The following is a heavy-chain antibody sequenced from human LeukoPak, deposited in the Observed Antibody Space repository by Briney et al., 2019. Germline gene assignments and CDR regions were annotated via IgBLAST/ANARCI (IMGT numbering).Heavy chain of an antibody. V-gene: IGHV3-23*01. CDR1: GFTFSSYA. Sequence: GGSLRLSCAASGFTFSSYAMCWVRQAPGKGLEWVSAISCSGGSTYYADSVKGRFTISRDNSKNTLYLQMNSLRAEDTAVYYCAKDSGQYYYDSSGYWSYWGQGTLVTVS. CDR3: AKDSGQYYYDSSGYWSY. J-gene: IGHJ4*02. D-gene: IGHD3-22*01. CDR2: ISCSGGST.